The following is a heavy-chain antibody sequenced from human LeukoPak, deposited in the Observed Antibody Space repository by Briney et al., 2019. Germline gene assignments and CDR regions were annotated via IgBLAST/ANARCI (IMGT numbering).Heavy chain of an antibody. CDR2: IRYDGSNK. CDR1: GFTFSSCA. D-gene: IGHD7-27*01. J-gene: IGHJ3*02. Sequence: GGSLRLSCAASGFTFSSCAMHWVRQAPGKGLEWVAFIRYDGSNKYYADSVKGRFTISRDNSKNTLYLQMNSLRAEDTAVYYCAKVKLGITKDDAFDIWGQGTMVTVSS. V-gene: IGHV3-30*02. CDR3: AKVKLGITKDDAFDI.